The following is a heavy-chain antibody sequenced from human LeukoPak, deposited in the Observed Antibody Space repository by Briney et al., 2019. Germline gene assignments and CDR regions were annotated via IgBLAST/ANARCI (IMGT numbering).Heavy chain of an antibody. J-gene: IGHJ3*02. CDR3: ARGGRTWIQLWSSPSDAFDI. CDR1: GGSISNYY. D-gene: IGHD5-18*01. CDR2: IYYSGST. V-gene: IGHV4-59*01. Sequence: PSETLSLTCTVSGGSISNYYWSWIRQPPGKGLEWIGYIYYSGSTNYNPSLKSRVTISVDTSKNQFSLKLSSVTAADTAVYYCARGGRTWIQLWSSPSDAFDIWGQGTMVTVSS.